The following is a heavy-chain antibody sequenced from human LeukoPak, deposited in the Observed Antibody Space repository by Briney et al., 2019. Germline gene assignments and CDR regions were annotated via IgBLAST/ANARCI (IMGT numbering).Heavy chain of an antibody. CDR1: GGSFSSYY. D-gene: IGHD3-3*01. CDR2: IYYSGST. V-gene: IGHV4-39*01. Sequence: PSETLSLTCAVYGGSFSSYYWGWIRQPPGKGLEWIGSIYYSGSTYYNPSLKSRVTISVDTSKNQFSLKLSSVTAADTAVYYCVEEWPSFDYWGQGTLVTVSS. CDR3: VEEWPSFDY. J-gene: IGHJ4*02.